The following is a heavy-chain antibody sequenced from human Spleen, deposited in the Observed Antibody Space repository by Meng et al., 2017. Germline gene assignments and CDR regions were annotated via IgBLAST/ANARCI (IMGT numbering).Heavy chain of an antibody. CDR2: ISSSSIYI. V-gene: IGHV3-21*01. J-gene: IGHJ4*02. D-gene: IGHD6-13*01. Sequence: GESLKISCAASGFTFSSYIINWVRQAPGKGLEWVSSISSSSIYIYYAASVKGRFTISRDNAKNSLYLQMDSLRVEDTATYYCARDLGSSWFIDYWGQGTLVTVSS. CDR3: ARDLGSSWFIDY. CDR1: GFTFSSYI.